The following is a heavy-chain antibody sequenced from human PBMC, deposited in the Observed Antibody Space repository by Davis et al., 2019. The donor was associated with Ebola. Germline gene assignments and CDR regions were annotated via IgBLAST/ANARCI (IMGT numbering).Heavy chain of an antibody. CDR1: GYTFTSFY. D-gene: IGHD3-9*01. V-gene: IGHV1-46*01. Sequence: ASVKVSCKASGYTFTSFYLHWVRQAPGQGLEWVAIINPSDGSTRYAQKFQGRITLTRDTSTSTVYMELNSLRSEDTAIFYCARALDISSRPFDYWGQGTLVTVSS. J-gene: IGHJ4*02. CDR2: INPSDGST. CDR3: ARALDISSRPFDY.